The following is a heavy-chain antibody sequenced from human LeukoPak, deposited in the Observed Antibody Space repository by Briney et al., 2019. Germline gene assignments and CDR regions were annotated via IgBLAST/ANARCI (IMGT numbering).Heavy chain of an antibody. CDR1: GFPFSSYA. Sequence: PGGSLRLPCAASGFPFSSYAMYCVRQAPGGGLVWVSRVHGDGNNIGYADFVEGRFAISRDNAKNTLYLEMSSLRREDTAVYYCARARVGDPTDYWGQGTLVTVSS. CDR3: ARARVGDPTDY. D-gene: IGHD1-26*01. J-gene: IGHJ4*02. V-gene: IGHV3-74*01. CDR2: VHGDGNNI.